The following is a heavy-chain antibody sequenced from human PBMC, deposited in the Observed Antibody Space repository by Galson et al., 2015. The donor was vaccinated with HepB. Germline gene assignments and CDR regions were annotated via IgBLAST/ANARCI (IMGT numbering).Heavy chain of an antibody. CDR3: ARGTRWFGELLTYPTDY. J-gene: IGHJ4*02. CDR2: INPNSGGT. CDR1: GYTFTGYY. D-gene: IGHD3-10*01. V-gene: IGHV1-2*02. Sequence: SVKVSCKASGYTFTGYYMHWVRLAPGQGLEWMGWINPNSGGTNYAQKFQGRVTMTRDTSISTAYMELSRLRSDDTAVYYCARGTRWFGELLTYPTDYWGQGTLVTVSS.